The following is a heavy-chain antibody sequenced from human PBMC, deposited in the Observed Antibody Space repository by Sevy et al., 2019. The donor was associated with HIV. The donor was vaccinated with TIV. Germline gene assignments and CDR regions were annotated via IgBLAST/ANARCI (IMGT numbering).Heavy chain of an antibody. D-gene: IGHD5-12*01. V-gene: IGHV4-39*02. CDR1: GGSITSSNYY. J-gene: IGHJ6*02. CDR2: VYYTGLT. CDR3: AREPGGYDYDYGMDV. Sequence: SETLSLTCSASGGSITSSNYYWGWLRQPPGKGLEWIGSVYYTGLTYYNPSLKSPVTISVDTSKNQFSLNLNSVTAADTAIYYCAREPGGYDYDYGMDVWGQGTTVTVSS.